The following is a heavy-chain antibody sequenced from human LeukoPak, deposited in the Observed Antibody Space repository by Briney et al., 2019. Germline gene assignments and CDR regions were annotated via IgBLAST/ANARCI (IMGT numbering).Heavy chain of an antibody. Sequence: PSETLSLTCTVSGGSISSSSYYWGWIRQPPGKGLDWIGAIYYSGSTYCNPSLKSRVTISVDTSKNQFSLKLSSVTAADTAVYYCVRDNGHSPAYGSGSLFPYYFDYWGQGTLVTVSS. CDR2: IYYSGST. CDR1: GGSISSSSYY. D-gene: IGHD3-10*01. V-gene: IGHV4-39*07. CDR3: VRDNGHSPAYGSGSLFPYYFDY. J-gene: IGHJ4*02.